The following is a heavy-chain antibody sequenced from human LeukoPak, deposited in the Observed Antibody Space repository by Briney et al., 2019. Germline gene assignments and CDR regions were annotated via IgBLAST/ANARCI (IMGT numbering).Heavy chain of an antibody. CDR3: ARLITGTTTAFDI. J-gene: IGHJ3*02. V-gene: IGHV4-4*07. CDR2: VYTSGST. CDR1: GGSISGYY. D-gene: IGHD1-7*01. Sequence: SETLSLTCSVSGGSISGYYRTWIRQPAGKGLEWIGRVYTSGSTHYNPSLKTRLTMSVDTSKNQFSLKLNSVTAADTAVYYCARLITGTTTAFDIWGQGTVVTVSS.